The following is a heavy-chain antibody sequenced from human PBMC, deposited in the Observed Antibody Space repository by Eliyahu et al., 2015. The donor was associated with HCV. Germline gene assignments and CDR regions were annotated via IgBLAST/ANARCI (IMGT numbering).Heavy chain of an antibody. D-gene: IGHD3-3*02. J-gene: IGHJ6*02. CDR3: AIGEIRRRIFGVVTQGDYGMDV. V-gene: IGHV4-59*08. CDR1: GGXXSSYY. CDR2: IYYSGST. Sequence: QVQLQESGPGLVKPSETLSLTCTVSGGXXSSYYWXWIRQPPGKGLEWIGYIYYSGSTNYNPSLKSRVTISVDTSKNQFSLKLSSVTAADTAVYYCAIGEIRRRIFGVVTQGDYGMDVWGQGTTVTVSS.